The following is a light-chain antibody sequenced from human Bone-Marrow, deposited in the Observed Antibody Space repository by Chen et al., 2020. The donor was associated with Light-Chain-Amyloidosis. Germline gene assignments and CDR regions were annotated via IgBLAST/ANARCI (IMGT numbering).Light chain of an antibody. Sequence: EIVLTQSPGTLSLSPGEGANLSCRASQTISSNYLTWYQQKFGQAPRLLIYGSSSRATGIPDRFTGGASGTDFTLTINRLEPEDFAMYYCQQYGTSPLAFGGGTKVEIK. J-gene: IGKJ4*01. V-gene: IGKV3-20*01. CDR2: GSS. CDR1: QTISSNY. CDR3: QQYGTSPLA.